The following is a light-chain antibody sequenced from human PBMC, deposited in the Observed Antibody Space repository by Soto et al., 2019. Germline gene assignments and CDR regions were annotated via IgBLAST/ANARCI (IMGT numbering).Light chain of an antibody. CDR2: GTS. Sequence: SQLTQSPSSLSASVGDRVTITCRASQGSSSSNFLAWYQQKPGTAPKLLIYGTSTLQSGVPSRFSGSGSGTDSTLTISSLQPEDFVTYYCQQLNVYLYTFGQGTKVDIK. CDR1: QGSSSSNF. CDR3: QQLNVYLYT. V-gene: IGKV1-9*01. J-gene: IGKJ2*01.